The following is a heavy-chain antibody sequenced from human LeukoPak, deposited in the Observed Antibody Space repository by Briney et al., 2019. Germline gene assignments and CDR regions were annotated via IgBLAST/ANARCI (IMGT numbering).Heavy chain of an antibody. Sequence: SVKDSCKASGGTFSSYAISWVRQAPGQGLEWMGRIIPIFGTANYAQKFQGRVTITTDESTGTAYMELSSLRSEDTAVYYCARVEGYSYGYVDYWGQGTLVTVSS. CDR1: GGTFSSYA. CDR3: ARVEGYSYGYVDY. J-gene: IGHJ4*02. CDR2: IIPIFGTA. D-gene: IGHD5-18*01. V-gene: IGHV1-69*05.